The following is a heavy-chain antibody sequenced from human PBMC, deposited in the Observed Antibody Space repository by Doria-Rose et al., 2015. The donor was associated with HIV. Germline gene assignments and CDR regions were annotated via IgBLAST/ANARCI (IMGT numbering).Heavy chain of an antibody. V-gene: IGHV2-26*01. Sequence: QVTLKESGPVLVKPTETLTLTCTVSGVSLSSPGMGVSWIRQPPGKALEWLANFFSDDERSYQTSLKSRLTISRRTSKSQVVLTMTDMDPVDTATYYCARIKSSRWYHKYYFDFWGQGTLVIVSA. CDR1: GVSLSSPGMG. J-gene: IGHJ4*02. D-gene: IGHD6-13*01. CDR2: FFSDDER. CDR3: ARIKSSRWYHKYYFDF.